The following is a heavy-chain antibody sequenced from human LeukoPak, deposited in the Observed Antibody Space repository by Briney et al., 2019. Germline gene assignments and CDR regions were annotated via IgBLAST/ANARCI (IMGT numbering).Heavy chain of an antibody. CDR3: ARGFDSPMDV. D-gene: IGHD3-9*01. CDR2: IRSNGVST. V-gene: IGHV3-64*02. CDR1: GFTFSSYT. Sequence: GGSLRLSCAASGFTFSSYTIHWVRQAPGQGLEFVSAIRSNGVSTYYADSVKGRFTISRDNSKNTLYLQMGSLRTDDMAVYYCARGFDSPMDVWGKGTTVTVSS. J-gene: IGHJ6*03.